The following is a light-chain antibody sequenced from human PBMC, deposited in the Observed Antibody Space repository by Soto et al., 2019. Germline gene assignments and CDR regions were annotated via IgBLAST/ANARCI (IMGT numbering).Light chain of an antibody. CDR2: GVS. CDR1: ITDIGAYNY. V-gene: IGLV2-14*01. J-gene: IGLJ1*01. Sequence: QSALAQPASVSGSPGQSITISCTGTITDIGAYNYVSWYQQHPGKAPKLLIYGVSSRPSGVSNRFSGSKSGNAAYLTISGLQADDEADYYCSSYTSSITPYVFGTGTKVTVL. CDR3: SSYTSSITPYV.